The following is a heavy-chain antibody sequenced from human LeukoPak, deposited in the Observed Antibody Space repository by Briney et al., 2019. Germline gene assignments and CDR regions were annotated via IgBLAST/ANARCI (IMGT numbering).Heavy chain of an antibody. CDR1: GGSISSYY. V-gene: IGHV4-59*01. CDR3: ARDRSGYADN. J-gene: IGHJ4*02. CDR2: IYYSGST. D-gene: IGHD3-3*01. Sequence: PSETLSLTCTVSGGSISSYYWSWIRQPPGKGLEWIGYIYYSGSTNYNPSLKSRVTISVDTSKNQFSLKLGSVTAADTAVYYCARDRSGYADNWGQGTLVTVSS.